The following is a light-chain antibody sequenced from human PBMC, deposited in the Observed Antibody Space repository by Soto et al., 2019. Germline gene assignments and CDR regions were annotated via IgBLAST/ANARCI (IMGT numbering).Light chain of an antibody. Sequence: EIVMTQSPATLSVSPGERATLSCRASQSVSSNSAWYQQKPGQAPRLLIYDASTRATGIPARFSGSGSGTEFTLTITSLQSEDFAVYYCQQYNNGITFGQGTRLEIK. J-gene: IGKJ5*01. CDR1: QSVSSN. V-gene: IGKV3-15*01. CDR2: DAS. CDR3: QQYNNGIT.